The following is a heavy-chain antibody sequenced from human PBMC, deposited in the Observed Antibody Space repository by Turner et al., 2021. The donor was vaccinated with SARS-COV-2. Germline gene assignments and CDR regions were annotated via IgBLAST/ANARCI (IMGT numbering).Heavy chain of an antibody. V-gene: IGHV4-39*01. CDR2: IYYSGIT. J-gene: IGHJ5*02. Sequence: QLQLQESGSGLVKPSETLSHTCTVSGCSISSSSYHWGWIRHAPGKGRSGIGSIYYSGITYDNPSLKSRVTISVDTSKNHFSLKLSSVTAADTALYYCARHWEVAAAAYLARFDPWGQGTLVTVSS. CDR3: ARHWEVAAAAYLARFDP. CDR1: GCSISSSSYH. D-gene: IGHD6-13*01.